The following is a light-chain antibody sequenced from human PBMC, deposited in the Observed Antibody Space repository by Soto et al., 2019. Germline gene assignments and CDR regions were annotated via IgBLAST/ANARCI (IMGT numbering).Light chain of an antibody. Sequence: EIVLTQSPATLSLSPGERATLSCRASERLSSVYLAWYQQRPGQPPRLLIYGASNRATGIPDRFSGSGSGTDFTLIINRLEPEDVAIYYCQQYNNWLITFGQGTRLEIK. CDR2: GAS. CDR1: ERLSSVY. V-gene: IGKV3D-20*02. CDR3: QQYNNWLIT. J-gene: IGKJ5*01.